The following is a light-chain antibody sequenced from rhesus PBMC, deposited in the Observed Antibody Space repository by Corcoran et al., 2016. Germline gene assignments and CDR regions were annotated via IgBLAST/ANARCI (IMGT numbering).Light chain of an antibody. J-gene: IGKJ2*01. CDR3: YQHSSGYS. Sequence: QVILTQSPATLSLSPGERATLSCRASQSVSSYLAWYQQKPGQAPRLLHYGASSRATGIPDRLSGSGSGTDFTLTISRLGPEDVGVYPCYQHSSGYSFGQGTKVEIK. V-gene: IGKV3-10*01. CDR2: GAS. CDR1: QSVSSY.